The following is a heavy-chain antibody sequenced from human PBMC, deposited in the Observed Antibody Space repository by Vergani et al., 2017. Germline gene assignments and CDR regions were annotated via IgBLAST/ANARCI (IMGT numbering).Heavy chain of an antibody. Sequence: QLQLQESGPGLVKPSETLSLTCTVSGGSISSSSYYWGWIRQPRGKGLEWIGSIYYSGSTYYNPSLKSRVTISVDTSKNQFSLKLSSVTAADTAVYYCARGFYGSGSYYNDAFDIWGQGTMVTVSS. CDR2: IYYSGST. D-gene: IGHD3-10*01. CDR3: ARGFYGSGSYYNDAFDI. CDR1: GGSISSSSYY. J-gene: IGHJ3*02. V-gene: IGHV4-39*01.